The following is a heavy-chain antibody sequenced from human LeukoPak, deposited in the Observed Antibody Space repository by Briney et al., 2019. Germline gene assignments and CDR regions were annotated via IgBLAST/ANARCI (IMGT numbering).Heavy chain of an antibody. CDR2: IWYDGSNK. J-gene: IGHJ4*02. D-gene: IGHD2-15*01. V-gene: IGHV3-33*01. CDR1: GFTFSSYG. Sequence: GGSLRLSCAASGFTFSSYGMHWVRQAPGKGLEWVAVIWYDGSNKYSADSVKGRFTISRDNSKNTLYLQMNSLRAEDTAVYYFFFKQKTAYEIYYFDYWGQGTLVTVSS. CDR3: FFKQKTAYEIYYFDY.